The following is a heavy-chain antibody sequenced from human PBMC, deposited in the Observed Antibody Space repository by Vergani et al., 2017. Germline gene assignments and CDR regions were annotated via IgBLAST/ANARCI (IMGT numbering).Heavy chain of an antibody. D-gene: IGHD7-27*01. CDR2: IDWDDYK. V-gene: IGHV2-70*04. Sequence: QVTLKESGPALVKPTQTLTLTCTFSGFSLSTSGMRVSWIRQPPGKALEWLARIDWDDYKFYSTSLKTRLTISKDTSKNQVVLTMTNMDPVDTATYYCARSSNWGSTGFDYWGQGTLVTVSS. CDR1: GFSLSTSGMR. J-gene: IGHJ4*02. CDR3: ARSSNWGSTGFDY.